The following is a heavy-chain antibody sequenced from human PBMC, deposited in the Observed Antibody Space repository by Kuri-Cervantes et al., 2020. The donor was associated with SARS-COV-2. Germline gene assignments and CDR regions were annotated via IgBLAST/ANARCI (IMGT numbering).Heavy chain of an antibody. CDR1: GYSISSGYY. J-gene: IGHJ3*02. CDR2: IYHSGST. V-gene: IGHV4-38-2*02. Sequence: SETLSLTCAVSGYSISSGYYWGWIRQPPGKGLEWIGSIYHSGSTYYNPSLKSRVTMSVDTSKNQFSLKLSSVTAADTAVYYCARDGGTSIAAAGMEYAFDIWGQGTMVTVSS. CDR3: ARDGGTSIAAAGMEYAFDI. D-gene: IGHD6-13*01.